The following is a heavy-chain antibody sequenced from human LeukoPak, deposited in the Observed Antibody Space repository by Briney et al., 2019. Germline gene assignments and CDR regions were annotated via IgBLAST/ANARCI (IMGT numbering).Heavy chain of an antibody. CDR1: GFTFSSYA. J-gene: IGHJ4*02. CDR2: ISYDGSNK. CDR3: ARAGQLVSFDY. V-gene: IGHV3-30*07. Sequence: GGSLRLSCAASGFTFSSYAMHWVRQAPGKGLEWVAVISYDGSNKYYADSVKGRFTISRDNAKNSLYLKMNSLRAKDTAVYYCARAGQLVSFDYWGQGTLVTVSS. D-gene: IGHD6-6*01.